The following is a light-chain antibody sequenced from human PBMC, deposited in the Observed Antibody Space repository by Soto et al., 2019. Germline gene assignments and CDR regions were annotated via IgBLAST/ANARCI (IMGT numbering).Light chain of an antibody. CDR2: DAS. Sequence: DIQMTQSPSTLSASVGDTVTVTCRASQSVSGWLAWYQQKPGEAPKLLIYDASALPRGVPSRFSGSGSGTDFTLKISRVEAEDVGVYYCMQALQTPPAFGQGTRLEI. V-gene: IGKV1-5*01. CDR3: MQALQTPPA. J-gene: IGKJ5*01. CDR1: QSVSGW.